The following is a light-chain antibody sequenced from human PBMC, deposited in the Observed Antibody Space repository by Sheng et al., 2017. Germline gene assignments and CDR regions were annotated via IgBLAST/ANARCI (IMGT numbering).Light chain of an antibody. CDR2: GKN. J-gene: IGLJ2*01. CDR1: SLRSYY. Sequence: SSELTQDPAVSVALGQTVRITCQGDSLRSYYASWYQQKPGQAPVLVIYGKNNRPSGIPDRFSGSSSGNTASLTITGAQAEXEADYYCNSRDSSGNHLDVVFGGGTKLTVL. V-gene: IGLV3-19*01. CDR3: NSRDSSGNHLDVV.